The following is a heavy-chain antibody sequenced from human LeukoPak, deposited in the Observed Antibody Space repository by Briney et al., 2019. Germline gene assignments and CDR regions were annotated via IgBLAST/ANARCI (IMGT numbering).Heavy chain of an antibody. V-gene: IGHV3-21*01. CDR1: GFTFSSYI. CDR3: ASDEGNYFDY. CDR2: ISRNCTYI. J-gene: IGHJ4*02. Sequence: GGSLRLSCAASGFTFSSYIMNWVRQAPGKGLEWVASISRNCTYIHCADSVKGRFTISRDNARNSLFLQMNSLRAEDTAIYYCASDEGNYFDYWGQGTLVTVSS.